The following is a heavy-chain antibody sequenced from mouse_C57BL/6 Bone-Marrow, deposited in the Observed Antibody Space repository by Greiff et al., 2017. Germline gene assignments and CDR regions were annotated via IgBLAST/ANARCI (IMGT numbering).Heavy chain of an antibody. CDR1: GYSFTGYY. J-gene: IGHJ2*01. CDR2: INPSTGGT. Sequence: EVQLQQSGPELVKPGASVTISCKASGYSFTGYYMNWVKQSPDKSLEWIGEINPSTGGTTYNQKFKATATLTVDKSSSTAYMQLKSLTSEDSAVYYCARSMMVTTTNWVNFDYWGQGTTLTVSS. CDR3: ARSMMVTTTNWVNFDY. V-gene: IGHV1-42*01. D-gene: IGHD2-3*01.